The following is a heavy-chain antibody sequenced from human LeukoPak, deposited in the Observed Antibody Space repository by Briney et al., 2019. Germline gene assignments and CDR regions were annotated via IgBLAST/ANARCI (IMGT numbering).Heavy chain of an antibody. Sequence: GXSLRXXCAASGFTFSTYSMNWVRQAPGKGLEWVSFISTSSSYIYFADSLKGRFTVSRDNAKNSPYMQMNSLRAEDTAVYYCAXXEWXSSPFDYWGQGTLVTVSS. CDR2: ISTSSSYI. D-gene: IGHD6-6*01. V-gene: IGHV3-21*01. CDR1: GFTFSTYS. J-gene: IGHJ4*02. CDR3: AXXEWXSSPFDY.